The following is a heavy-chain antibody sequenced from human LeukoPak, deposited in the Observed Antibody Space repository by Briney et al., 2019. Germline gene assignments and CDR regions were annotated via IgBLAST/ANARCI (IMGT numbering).Heavy chain of an antibody. D-gene: IGHD3-10*01. Sequence: GGSLRLSCAASGFTFSDYYMSWIRQAPGEGLEWVSYISSSGSTIYYADSVKGRFTISRDNAKNSLYLQMNSLRAEDTAVYYCARGHYYGSGPMTPLDYWGQGTLVTVSS. CDR3: ARGHYYGSGPMTPLDY. V-gene: IGHV3-11*01. CDR2: ISSSGSTI. CDR1: GFTFSDYY. J-gene: IGHJ4*02.